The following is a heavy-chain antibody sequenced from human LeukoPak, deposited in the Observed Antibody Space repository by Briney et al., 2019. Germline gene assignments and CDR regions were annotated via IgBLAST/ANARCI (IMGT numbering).Heavy chain of an antibody. CDR1: GFTFSSYG. Sequence: PGGSLRLSCAASGFTFSSYGMHWVRQAPGKGLEWVAVISYDGSNKYYADSVKGRFTISRDNSKNTLYLQMNSLRAEDTAVYYCARGRSVVVVPAALYWGQGTLVTVSS. CDR3: ARGRSVVVVPAALY. D-gene: IGHD2-2*01. J-gene: IGHJ4*02. V-gene: IGHV3-30*19. CDR2: ISYDGSNK.